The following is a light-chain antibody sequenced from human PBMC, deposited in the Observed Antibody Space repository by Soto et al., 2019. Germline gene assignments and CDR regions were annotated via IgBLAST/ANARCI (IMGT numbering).Light chain of an antibody. V-gene: IGKV1-5*03. Sequence: DIQLTQSPSTLSASVGDRVTITCRASQTITNWLAWYQQKPGKPPKVLIHTASSLKSGVPSRLSGSRSGTEFTLTITSLQPDAFATYYCQQYNSLSSVSFGGGTKVEI. CDR1: QTITNW. CDR2: TAS. J-gene: IGKJ4*01. CDR3: QQYNSLSSVS.